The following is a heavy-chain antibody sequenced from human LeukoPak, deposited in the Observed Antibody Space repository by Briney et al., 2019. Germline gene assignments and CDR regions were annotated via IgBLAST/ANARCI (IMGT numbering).Heavy chain of an antibody. D-gene: IGHD1-26*01. J-gene: IGHJ4*02. CDR1: GGSISSYY. V-gene: IGHV4-59*01. CDR2: IYYSGST. CDR3: ARVSGSYADFDY. Sequence: SETLSLTCTVSGGSISSYYWSWIRQPPGKGLEWIGYIYYSGSTNYNPSLKSRVTISVDTSKNQFSLKLSSVTAADTAVYYCARVSGSYADFDYWGQGTLVTVSP.